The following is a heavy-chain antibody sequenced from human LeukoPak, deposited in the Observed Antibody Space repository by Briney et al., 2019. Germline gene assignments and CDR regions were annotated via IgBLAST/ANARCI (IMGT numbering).Heavy chain of an antibody. J-gene: IGHJ4*02. D-gene: IGHD3-3*01. CDR2: INSDGSTT. Sequence: PGGSLRLSCAASGFTFSSYWMHWVRQAPGKGLVWVSRINSDGSTTTYADSEKGRFTISRDNAKNTLYLQMNSLRAEDTAVYYCVRNLDFWGDSEDYWGQGTLVTVSS. CDR1: GFTFSSYW. V-gene: IGHV3-74*01. CDR3: VRNLDFWGDSEDY.